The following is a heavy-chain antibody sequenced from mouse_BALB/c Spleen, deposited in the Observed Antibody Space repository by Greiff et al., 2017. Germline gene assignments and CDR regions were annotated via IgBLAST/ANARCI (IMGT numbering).Heavy chain of an antibody. CDR2: IYPGSGST. CDR1: GYNFTSYW. D-gene: IGHD2-13*01. Sequence: VQLQQPGAELVKPGTSVKLSCKASGYNFTSYWINWVKLRPGQGLEWIGDIYPGSGSTNYNEKFKSKATLTVDTSSSTAYMQLSSLASEDSALYYCARDKGYYGDFDYWGQGTTLTVSS. J-gene: IGHJ2*01. V-gene: IGHV1-55*01. CDR3: ARDKGYYGDFDY.